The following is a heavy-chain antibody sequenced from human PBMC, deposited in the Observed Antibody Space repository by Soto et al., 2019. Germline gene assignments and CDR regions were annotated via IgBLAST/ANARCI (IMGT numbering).Heavy chain of an antibody. CDR2: IGTADDT. J-gene: IGHJ3*02. V-gene: IGHV3-13*01. CDR3: AREGEFTAFDI. D-gene: IGHD3-16*01. CDR1: GFTFSSYD. Sequence: GSLRLSCAASGFTFSSYDMHWVRQATGKGLEWVSAIGTADDTYYPGSVKGRFTITRENAKNSLYLQMNSLRAGDTAVYYCAREGEFTAFDIWGQGTMVTVSS.